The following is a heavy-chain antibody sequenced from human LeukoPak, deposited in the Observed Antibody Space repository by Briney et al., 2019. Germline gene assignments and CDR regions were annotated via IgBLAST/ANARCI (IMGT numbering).Heavy chain of an antibody. CDR2: ISGSGGST. V-gene: IGHV3-23*01. CDR1: GFTFSSYA. J-gene: IGHJ3*02. Sequence: GGSLRLSCAASGFTFSSYAMSWVRQAPGKGLEWVSAISGSGGSTYYADSVKGRFTISRDNSKDTLYLQMNSLRAEDTAVYYCAKDGGYCSSTSCPSGAFDIWGQGTMVTVSS. D-gene: IGHD2-2*01. CDR3: AKDGGYCSSTSCPSGAFDI.